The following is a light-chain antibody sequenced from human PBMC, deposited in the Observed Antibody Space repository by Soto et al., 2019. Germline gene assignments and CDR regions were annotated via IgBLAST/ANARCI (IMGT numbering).Light chain of an antibody. V-gene: IGKV1D-12*01. J-gene: IGKJ4*01. CDR1: QDISSV. CDR3: QHAKSFPLT. Sequence: DIQMTQSPSSVSASVGDRVSITCRASQDISSVLAWYQQKPGKAPKLLIRSASSLQSGVPSRFSGSGSGTDFTLTISSLQSEDFATYYCQHAKSFPLTFGGGTKVEIK. CDR2: SAS.